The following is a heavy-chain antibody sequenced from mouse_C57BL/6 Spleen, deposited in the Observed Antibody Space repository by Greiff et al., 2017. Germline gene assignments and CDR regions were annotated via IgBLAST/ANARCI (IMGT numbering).Heavy chain of an antibody. V-gene: IGHV1-69*01. Sequence: QVQLQQPGAELVMPGASVKLSCKASGYTFTSSWMHWVKQRPGQGLEWIGEIDPSDSYTNYNQKFKGKSTLTVDKSSSTAYMQLSSLTSEDSAVYYCARNDGYYVWFAYWGQGTLVTVSA. CDR3: ARNDGYYVWFAY. CDR2: IDPSDSYT. J-gene: IGHJ3*01. CDR1: GYTFTSSW. D-gene: IGHD2-3*01.